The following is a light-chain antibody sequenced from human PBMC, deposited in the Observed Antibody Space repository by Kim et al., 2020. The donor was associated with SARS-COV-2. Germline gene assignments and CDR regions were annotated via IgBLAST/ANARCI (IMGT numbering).Light chain of an antibody. CDR2: AAS. V-gene: IGKV1-27*01. J-gene: IGKJ1*01. CDR1: QGISNY. Sequence: SVRRRVTIHWPGKQGISNYLAWFQLKPGKAPKLLIYAASALQPGVPSRFSGSGSGTDFTLTVTSLQPEDVATYYCQKCDSAPWTFGQGTKVDIK. CDR3: QKCDSAPWT.